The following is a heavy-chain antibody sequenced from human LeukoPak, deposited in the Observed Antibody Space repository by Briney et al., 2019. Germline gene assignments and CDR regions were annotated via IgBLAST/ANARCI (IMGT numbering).Heavy chain of an antibody. J-gene: IGHJ6*03. V-gene: IGHV3-21*01. CDR2: ISSSSSYI. D-gene: IGHD5-12*01. CDR3: AKDGSGYSGYDYGYMDV. Sequence: GGSLRLSCAAPGFTFSSYSMNWVRQAPGKGLEWVSSISSSSSYIYYADSVKGRFTISRDNSKDTLYLQMNSLRAEDTAVYYCAKDGSGYSGYDYGYMDVWGKGTTVTVSS. CDR1: GFTFSSYS.